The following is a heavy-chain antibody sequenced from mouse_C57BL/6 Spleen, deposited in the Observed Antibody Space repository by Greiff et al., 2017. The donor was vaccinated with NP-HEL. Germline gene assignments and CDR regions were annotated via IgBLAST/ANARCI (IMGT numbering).Heavy chain of an antibody. Sequence: VQLQQSGPELVKPGASVKISCKASGYTFTDYYMNWVKQSHGKSLEWIGDINPNNGGTSYNQKFKGKATLTVDKSSSTAYMELRSLTSEDSAVYYCARGPEYYFDYWGQGTTLTVSS. CDR2: INPNNGGT. CDR3: ARGPEYYFDY. J-gene: IGHJ2*01. CDR1: GYTFTDYY. V-gene: IGHV1-26*01.